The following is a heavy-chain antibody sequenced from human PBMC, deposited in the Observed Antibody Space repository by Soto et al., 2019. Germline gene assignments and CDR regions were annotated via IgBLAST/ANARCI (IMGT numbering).Heavy chain of an antibody. CDR3: ARGSGSYSSMDV. CDR1: GGSFSGYY. Sequence: QVQLQQWGAGLLKPSETLSLTCAVYGGSFSGYYWSWIRQPPGKGLEWIGEINHSGSTNYNPSLKSRVTISVDTSKNQFSLKLRSVTAADTAVYYCARGSGSYSSMDVWGKGTTVTVSS. J-gene: IGHJ6*03. CDR2: INHSGST. V-gene: IGHV4-34*01. D-gene: IGHD3-10*01.